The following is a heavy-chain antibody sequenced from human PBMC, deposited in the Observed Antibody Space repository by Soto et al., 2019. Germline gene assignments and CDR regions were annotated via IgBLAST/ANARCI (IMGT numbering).Heavy chain of an antibody. CDR3: AKAGYSSSWYKVKQGYNWFDP. Sequence: SETLSLTCTVSGASISGFYWSWIRKSAGKGLEWIGRIYATGTTDYNPSLKSRVMMSVDTSKKQFSLKLRSVTAADTAVYYCAKAGYSSSWYKVKQGYNWFDPWGQGTLVTVSS. D-gene: IGHD6-13*01. CDR2: IYATGTT. CDR1: GASISGFY. V-gene: IGHV4-4*07. J-gene: IGHJ5*02.